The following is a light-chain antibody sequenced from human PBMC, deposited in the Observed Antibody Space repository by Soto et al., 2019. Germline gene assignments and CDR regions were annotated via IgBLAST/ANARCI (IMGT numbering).Light chain of an antibody. CDR2: GAS. CDR3: QQYCSSPLT. Sequence: EIVLTQSPGTLSLSPGERATLSCRASQSVSSSYLAWYQQKPGQAPRLLIYGASSRATGIPDRFIGSGSGTVFTLTISRLEPEDFAVYYCQQYCSSPLTFGGGTKVEIK. CDR1: QSVSSSY. V-gene: IGKV3-20*01. J-gene: IGKJ4*01.